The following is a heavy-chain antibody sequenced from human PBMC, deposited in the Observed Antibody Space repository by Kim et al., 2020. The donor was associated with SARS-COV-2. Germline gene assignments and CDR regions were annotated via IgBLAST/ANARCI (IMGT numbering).Heavy chain of an antibody. Sequence: GGSLRLSCAASGFTFSSYGMHWVRQAPGKGLEWVAVIWYDGSNKYYADSVKGRFTISRDNSKNTLYLQMNSLRAEDTAVYYCARGEPPRFTMVRGYYYYGMDVWGQGTTVTVSS. CDR1: GFTFSSYG. D-gene: IGHD3-10*01. J-gene: IGHJ6*02. V-gene: IGHV3-33*01. CDR3: ARGEPPRFTMVRGYYYYGMDV. CDR2: IWYDGSNK.